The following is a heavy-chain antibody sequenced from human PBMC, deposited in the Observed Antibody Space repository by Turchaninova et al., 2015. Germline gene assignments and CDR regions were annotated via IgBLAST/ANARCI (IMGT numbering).Heavy chain of an antibody. Sequence: PGGSLRLSCAASGFSFRTYSMSWVRQAPGKGLEWGSYISSSSTIYYADSVKGRFTISRDIAKNSLYLQMNSLGDEETAVYYCARDRDYGDYVVSAFDIWGRGTMVTVSS. CDR1: GFSFRTYS. J-gene: IGHJ3*02. V-gene: IGHV3-48*02. CDR3: ARDRDYGDYVVSAFDI. CDR2: ISSSSTI. D-gene: IGHD4-17*01.